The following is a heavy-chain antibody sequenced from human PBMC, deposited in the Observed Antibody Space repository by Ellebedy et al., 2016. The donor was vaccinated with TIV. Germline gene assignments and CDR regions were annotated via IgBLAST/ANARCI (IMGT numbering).Heavy chain of an antibody. CDR2: ISSSSSTI. CDR1: RFTFSSYN. Sequence: GESLKISCAASRFTFSSYNMNWVRQAPGKGLEWVSYISSSSSTIYSADSVKGRFTISRDNAKNSLYLQMNSLRAEDTAVYYCARVRQSLHGYGMDVWGQGTTVTVSS. V-gene: IGHV3-48*01. CDR3: ARVRQSLHGYGMDV. J-gene: IGHJ6*02. D-gene: IGHD6-19*01.